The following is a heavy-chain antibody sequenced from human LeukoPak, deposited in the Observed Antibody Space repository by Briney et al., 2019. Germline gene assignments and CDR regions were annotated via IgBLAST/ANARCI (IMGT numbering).Heavy chain of an antibody. D-gene: IGHD1-7*01. CDR1: RFTFSDYY. CDR2: IGYSDSTV. Sequence: GGSLRLSCATSRFTFSDYYMTWIRRTPGKGLEWISYIGYSDSTVGYADSVRGRFTISRDNAKNSLYLQMNSLRAEDTAVYYCARSASELDYWGQGTLVTVSS. V-gene: IGHV3-11*01. J-gene: IGHJ4*02. CDR3: ARSASELDY.